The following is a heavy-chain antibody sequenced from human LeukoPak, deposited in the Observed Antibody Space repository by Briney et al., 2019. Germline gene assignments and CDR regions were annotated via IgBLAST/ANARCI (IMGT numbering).Heavy chain of an antibody. J-gene: IGHJ4*02. Sequence: SGGSLRLSCAASGFTFIDYTMHWVRQAPGKGLESVSYISSSSSAIFYADSVQGRFTISGDNAKNSLYLQMNTLRDEDTAVYYCTRDRSTWLFDYWGQGTVVTVAS. CDR3: TRDRSTWLFDY. V-gene: IGHV3-48*02. D-gene: IGHD6-6*01. CDR1: GFTFIDYT. CDR2: ISSSSSAI.